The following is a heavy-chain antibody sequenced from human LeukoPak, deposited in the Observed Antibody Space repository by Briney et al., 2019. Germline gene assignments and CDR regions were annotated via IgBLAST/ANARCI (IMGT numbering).Heavy chain of an antibody. J-gene: IGHJ4*02. V-gene: IGHV3-74*01. D-gene: IGHD2-15*01. CDR1: GFTFSNYW. CDR3: ARARLYCSGGSCYQHFDY. CDR2: INSDETST. Sequence: GGSLRLSCAASGFTFSNYWMHWVRQAPGKGLVWVSRINSDETSTTYADSVKGRFTISRDNAKNTLYLQMNSLRAEDTAVYYCARARLYCSGGSCYQHFDYWGQGTLVTVSS.